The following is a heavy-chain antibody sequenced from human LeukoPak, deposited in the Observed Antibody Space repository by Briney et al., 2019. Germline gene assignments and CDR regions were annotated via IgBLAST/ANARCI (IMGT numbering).Heavy chain of an antibody. J-gene: IGHJ6*03. V-gene: IGHV4-59*08. D-gene: IGHD2-2*01. Sequence: SETLSLTCSVSGGSISSYYWNWIRQPPGKGLEWIGSISYSGSTNYNPSLESRVTISVDTSKNQISLKLSSVTAADTAVYYCARQRCSSTSCYVRSYYYYYYMDVWGKGTTVTISS. CDR1: GGSISSYY. CDR2: ISYSGST. CDR3: ARQRCSSTSCYVRSYYYYYYMDV.